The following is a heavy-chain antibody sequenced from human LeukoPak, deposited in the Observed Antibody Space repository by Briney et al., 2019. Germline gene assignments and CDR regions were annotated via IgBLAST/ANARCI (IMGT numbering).Heavy chain of an antibody. J-gene: IGHJ4*02. Sequence: GGSLRLSCVGSGFNFSAHAMHWVRQAPGKGLEYVSAISSNGINTDYANSVKGRLTISRDNSKNTLFLQMGSLRVEDMAVYYCAREASAENSGWFFDYWGQGTLVAVSS. CDR1: GFNFSAHA. V-gene: IGHV3-64*01. D-gene: IGHD2/OR15-2a*01. CDR2: ISSNGINT. CDR3: AREASAENSGWFFDY.